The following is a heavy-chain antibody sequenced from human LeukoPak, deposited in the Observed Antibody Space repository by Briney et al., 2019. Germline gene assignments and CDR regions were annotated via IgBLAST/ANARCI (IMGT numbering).Heavy chain of an antibody. CDR2: INPNSGGT. D-gene: IGHD6-19*01. CDR1: GYTFTGYY. J-gene: IGHJ3*02. V-gene: IGHV1-2*06. CDR3: ARAGSGGSYDAFDI. Sequence: GASVKVSCKASGYTFTGYYMHWVRQAPGQGLEWMGRINPNSGGTNYAQKFQGRVTMTRDTSSSTAYMELSRLRSDDTAVYYCARAGSGGSYDAFDIWGQGTMVTVSS.